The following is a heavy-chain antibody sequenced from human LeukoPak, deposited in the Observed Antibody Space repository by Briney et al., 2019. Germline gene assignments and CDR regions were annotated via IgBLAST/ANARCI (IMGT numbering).Heavy chain of an antibody. D-gene: IGHD3-22*01. V-gene: IGHV3-23*01. CDR1: GFTFSSDA. J-gene: IGHJ4*02. Sequence: GGSLRLSCAASGFTFSSDAMSWVRQAPGTGLEWVSAISGSGGSTYYADSVKGRFTISRDNSKNTLYLQMNSLRAEDTAVYYCAKDDYYDSSGYRDWGQGTLVTVSS. CDR2: ISGSGGST. CDR3: AKDDYYDSSGYRD.